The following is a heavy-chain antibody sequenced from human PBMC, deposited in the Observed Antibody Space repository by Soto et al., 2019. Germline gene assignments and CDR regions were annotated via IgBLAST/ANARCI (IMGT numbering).Heavy chain of an antibody. J-gene: IGHJ3*02. Sequence: ASVKVSCKASGYTFTSYYMHWVRQAPGQGLEWMGIINPSGGSTSYAQKFQGRVTMTRDTSTSTVYMELSSLRSEDTAVYYCATRMGIAVAGITDAFDIWGQGTMVTVSS. V-gene: IGHV1-46*01. D-gene: IGHD6-19*01. CDR3: ATRMGIAVAGITDAFDI. CDR1: GYTFTSYY. CDR2: INPSGGST.